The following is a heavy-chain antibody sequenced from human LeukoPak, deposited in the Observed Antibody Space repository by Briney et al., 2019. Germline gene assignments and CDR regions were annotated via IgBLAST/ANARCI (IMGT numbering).Heavy chain of an antibody. D-gene: IGHD6-13*01. CDR3: ARDRSSSWWSPFDY. Sequence: GGSLRLSCAASGFTVSSNYMSWVRQAPGKGLEWVSVIYSGGSTYYADSVKGRFTISRDNSKNTLYLQMNSLRSDDTAVYYCARDRSSSWWSPFDYWGQGTLVTVSS. CDR2: IYSGGST. CDR1: GFTVSSNY. J-gene: IGHJ4*02. V-gene: IGHV3-53*05.